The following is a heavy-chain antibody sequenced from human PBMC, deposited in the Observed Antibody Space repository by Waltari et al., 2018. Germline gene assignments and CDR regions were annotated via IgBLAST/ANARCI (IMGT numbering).Heavy chain of an antibody. CDR3: ARAGLGSPLQWQQLLDS. D-gene: IGHD5-12*01. CDR1: GFNINSTY. V-gene: IGHV3-53*01. CDR2: IYAGSGGT. J-gene: IGHJ4*02. Sequence: EVQLVESGGGLIPPGGSLRLSCAASGFNINSTYMSWVRQAPGKGLEWVSVIYAGSGGTFYAESVKGRFTVSRDNSKNTLYLDLNSLTAEDSAVYYCARAGLGSPLQWQQLLDSWGRGTLVTVSS.